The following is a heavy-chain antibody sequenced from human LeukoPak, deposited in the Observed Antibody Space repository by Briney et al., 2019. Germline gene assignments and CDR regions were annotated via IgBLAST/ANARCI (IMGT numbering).Heavy chain of an antibody. CDR3: APLKGDIVVDSH. V-gene: IGHV2-5*02. J-gene: IGHJ4*02. CDR1: GFSLSTSGMA. CDR2: IFWDGDK. Sequence: SGPTLVKPTQTLTLTCTFSGFSLSTSGMAVGWIRQPPGKALEWLALIFWDGDKRYRPALKSRLTITKDTSKNQVVLTMTSMDPVDTATYYCAPLKGDIVVDSHWGQGTLVTVSS. D-gene: IGHD3-22*01.